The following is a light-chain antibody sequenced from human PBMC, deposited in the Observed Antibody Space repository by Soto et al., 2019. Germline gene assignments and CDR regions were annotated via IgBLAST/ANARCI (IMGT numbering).Light chain of an antibody. CDR3: QQYFSTPRT. Sequence: DIVMTQSPDSLAVPLGERATINGKSSKRVFNRSINKNSLAWYQQNPEQPPKLFIYWASTRETGVPDRFSGSGSGTDFTLTISSLQAEDVAVYYCQQYFSTPRTFGQGTKVEIK. CDR2: WAS. V-gene: IGKV4-1*01. J-gene: IGKJ1*01. CDR1: KRVFNRSINKNS.